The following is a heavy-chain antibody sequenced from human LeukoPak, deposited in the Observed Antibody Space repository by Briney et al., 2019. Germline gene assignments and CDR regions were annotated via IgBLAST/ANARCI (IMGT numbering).Heavy chain of an antibody. Sequence: GGSLRLSRAASGFTFSNYWMHWVRQAPGKGLVWVSRIHSDGSSTTSADSVKGRFTISRDNAENTLYLQMNSLRAEDTAVYFCARGNAHAFDIWGQGTMVTVSS. J-gene: IGHJ3*02. D-gene: IGHD1-1*01. V-gene: IGHV3-74*01. CDR1: GFTFSNYW. CDR2: IHSDGSST. CDR3: ARGNAHAFDI.